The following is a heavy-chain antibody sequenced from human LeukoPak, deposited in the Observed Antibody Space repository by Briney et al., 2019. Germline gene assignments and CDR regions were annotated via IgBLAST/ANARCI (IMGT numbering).Heavy chain of an antibody. CDR3: ARWVTGNYFDY. J-gene: IGHJ4*02. CDR2: IIPIFGTA. D-gene: IGHD7-27*01. Sequence: SVKVSCKASGGTFSSYAISWVRQAPGQGLEWMGGIIPIFGTANYAQKFQGRVTITRNTSISTAYMELSSLRSEDTAVYYRARWVTGNYFDYWGQGTLVTVSS. CDR1: GGTFSSYA. V-gene: IGHV1-69*05.